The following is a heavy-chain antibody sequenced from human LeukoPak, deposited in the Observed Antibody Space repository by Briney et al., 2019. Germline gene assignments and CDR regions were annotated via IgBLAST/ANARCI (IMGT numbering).Heavy chain of an antibody. V-gene: IGHV3-23*01. D-gene: IGHD2-2*01. J-gene: IGHJ4*02. CDR2: ISGSGGST. CDR1: GFTFSSYA. Sequence: GGSLRLSCAASGFTFSSYAMSWVRQAPGKGLEWVSAISGSGGSTYYADSVKGRFTISRDNSKNTLYLQMNSLRAEDTAVYYCAKVFIVVVPAASLSSFDYWGQGTLVTVSS. CDR3: AKVFIVVVPAASLSSFDY.